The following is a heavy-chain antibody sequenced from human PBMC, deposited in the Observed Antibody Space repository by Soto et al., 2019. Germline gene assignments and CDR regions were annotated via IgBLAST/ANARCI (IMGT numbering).Heavy chain of an antibody. V-gene: IGHV1-69*01. J-gene: IGHJ4*02. D-gene: IGHD3-22*01. CDR2: IIPIFNST. CDR3: ATTAPYDSSGYGYFDY. Sequence: QVQRVQSGAEVKKPGSSVKVSCRASGGTFSGYAISWVRQAPGQGLEWMGGIIPIFNSTHYAQKFQGSVTITADESSSTVYMELSSLRSEDTAIYYCATTAPYDSSGYGYFDYWGQGSLVTVSS. CDR1: GGTFSGYA.